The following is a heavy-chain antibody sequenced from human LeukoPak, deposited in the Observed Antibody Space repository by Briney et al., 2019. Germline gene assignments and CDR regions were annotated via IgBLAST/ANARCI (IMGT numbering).Heavy chain of an antibody. V-gene: IGHV4-34*01. Sequence: PSETLSLTCAVYGGSFSGYYWSWIRQPPGKGLEWIGEINHSGSTNYNPSLKSRVTISVDTSKNQFSLKLSSVTAEDTAVYYCAKARLVGNYYYGMDVWGQGTTVTVSS. CDR3: AKARLVGNYYYGMDV. J-gene: IGHJ6*02. D-gene: IGHD3-16*01. CDR1: GGSFSGYY. CDR2: INHSGST.